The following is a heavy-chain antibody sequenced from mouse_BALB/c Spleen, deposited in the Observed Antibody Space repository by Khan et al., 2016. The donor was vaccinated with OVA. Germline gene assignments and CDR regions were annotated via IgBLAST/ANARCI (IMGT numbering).Heavy chain of an antibody. J-gene: IGHJ4*01. V-gene: IGHV8-12*01. D-gene: IGHD2-2*01. CDR2: IYWDDDK. Sequence: QVTLKESGPGIVQPSQTLSLTCSLSGFSLSSSGMGVSWLRQPSGKGLEWLAQIYWDDDKCYNPSLKNRPTISKATSTTQVFPTITRADTAATATSYCARTGWLRDFAMDYWGQGTSVTVSS. CDR3: ARTGWLRDFAMDY. CDR1: GFSLSSSGMG.